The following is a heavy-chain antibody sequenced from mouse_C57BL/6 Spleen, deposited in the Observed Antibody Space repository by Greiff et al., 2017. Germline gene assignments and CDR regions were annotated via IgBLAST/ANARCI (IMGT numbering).Heavy chain of an antibody. D-gene: IGHD1-1*01. J-gene: IGHJ1*03. V-gene: IGHV7-3*01. CDR3: ARLYYYGSSYGYFDV. Sequence: EVQVVESGGGLVQPGGSLSLSCAASGFTFTDYYMSWVRQPPGKALEWLGFIRNKANGYTTEYSASVKGRFTISRDNSQSILYLQMKALRAEDSATYYCARLYYYGSSYGYFDVWGTGTTVTVSS. CDR2: IRNKANGYTT. CDR1: GFTFTDYY.